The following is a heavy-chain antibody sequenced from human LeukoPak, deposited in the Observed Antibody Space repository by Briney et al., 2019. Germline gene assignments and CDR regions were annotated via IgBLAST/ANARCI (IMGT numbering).Heavy chain of an antibody. V-gene: IGHV1-2*02. CDR1: GYTFTGYY. J-gene: IGHJ3*02. CDR2: MNPNSGGT. CDR3: ASYQPLDIVVVVAAPDDAFDI. D-gene: IGHD2-15*01. Sequence: ASVKVSCKASGYTFTGYYMHWVRQAPVQGLEWMGWMNPNSGGTNYAQKFQGRVTMTRDTSISTAYMELSRLRSDDTAVYYCASYQPLDIVVVVAAPDDAFDIWGQGTMVTVSS.